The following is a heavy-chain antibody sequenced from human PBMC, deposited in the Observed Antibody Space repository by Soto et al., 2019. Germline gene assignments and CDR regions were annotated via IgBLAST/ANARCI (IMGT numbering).Heavy chain of an antibody. D-gene: IGHD4-17*01. CDR1: GXTFSSYW. CDR3: AKQGDYEGLFHY. CDR2: VSYDGRNK. Sequence: PXGSLKLSCAASGXTFSSYWMHWVRQAPVKGLEWVAVVSYDGRNKYYGDSVKGRFTISRDNSKNTLYLQMDSLRAEDTAVYYCAKQGDYEGLFHYWGQGTLGTVSS. V-gene: IGHV3-30*18. J-gene: IGHJ4*02.